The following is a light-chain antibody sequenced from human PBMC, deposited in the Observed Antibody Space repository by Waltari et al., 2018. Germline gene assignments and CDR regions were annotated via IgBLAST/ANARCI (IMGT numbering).Light chain of an antibody. CDR3: NSRDSNGNPFV. CDR2: GKN. Sequence: SSELTQDPAVSVALGQTVRITCQGNSLRHYYANWYRQKPGQAPLLVMYGKNNRPPGIPDRFSGSYSGDTASLTITGAQAEDEADYYCNSRDSNGNPFVFGPATKVTVL. V-gene: IGLV3-19*01. CDR1: SLRHYY. J-gene: IGLJ1*01.